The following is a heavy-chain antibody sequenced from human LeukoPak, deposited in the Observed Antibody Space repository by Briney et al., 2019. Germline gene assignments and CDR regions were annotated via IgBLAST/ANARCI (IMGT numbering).Heavy chain of an antibody. J-gene: IGHJ4*02. CDR1: GGSISRSSYY. D-gene: IGHD4-23*01. V-gene: IGHV4-39*02. CDR3: VGDYGGDSQFYY. Sequence: PSETLSLTCTVSGGSISRSSYYWGWIRQPPGKGLEWIGSIYYSGRTYYNPSLQSRVTISVDKSKNQFSLKLSSVTAADTAVYYCVGDYGGDSQFYYWGQGSLVTASS. CDR2: IYYSGRT.